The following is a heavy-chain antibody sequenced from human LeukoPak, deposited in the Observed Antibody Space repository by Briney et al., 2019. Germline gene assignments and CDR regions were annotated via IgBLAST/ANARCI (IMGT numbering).Heavy chain of an antibody. CDR2: INHSGST. Sequence: SETLSLTCAVYGGSFSGYYWSWIRQPPGKGLEWIGEINHSGSTNYNPSLKSRVTISVDTSKNQFSLKLSSVTAADTAVYYCARRRGREYFDYWGQGTLVTVSS. CDR3: ARRRGREYFDY. D-gene: IGHD1-26*01. V-gene: IGHV4-34*01. J-gene: IGHJ4*02. CDR1: GGSFSGYY.